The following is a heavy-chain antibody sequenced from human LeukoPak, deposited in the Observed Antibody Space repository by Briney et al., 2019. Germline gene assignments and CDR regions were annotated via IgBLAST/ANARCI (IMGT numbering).Heavy chain of an antibody. J-gene: IGHJ4*02. D-gene: IGHD6-6*01. V-gene: IGHV1-2*02. CDR1: GYTFTSYG. Sequence: ASVKVSCKASGYTFTSYGISWVRQAPGQGLEWMGWINPNNGGTNYTQKFQGRVTMTRDTSISTAYMELSSLRSDDTAVYYCASGPSDLGSSSQYWGQGTLVTVST. CDR3: ASGPSDLGSSSQY. CDR2: INPNNGGT.